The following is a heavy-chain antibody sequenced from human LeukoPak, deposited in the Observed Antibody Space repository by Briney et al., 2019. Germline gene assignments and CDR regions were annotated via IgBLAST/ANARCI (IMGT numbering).Heavy chain of an antibody. D-gene: IGHD3-16*02. V-gene: IGHV3-9*01. CDR2: ISWKGDHI. Sequence: QTGGSLRLSCAASGFTFDDYAMHWVRQVPGKGLEWVAGISWKGDHIAYVDALKGRFTISRDNAKNTLYLQMNTLTEQDTALYYCAREGSDYVWGNYRHFDSWGQGSLVTVSS. CDR3: AREGSDYVWGNYRHFDS. J-gene: IGHJ4*02. CDR1: GFTFDDYA.